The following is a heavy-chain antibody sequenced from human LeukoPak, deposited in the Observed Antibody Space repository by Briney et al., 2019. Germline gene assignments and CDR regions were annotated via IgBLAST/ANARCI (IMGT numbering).Heavy chain of an antibody. D-gene: IGHD3-22*01. CDR1: GGTFSSYA. CDR3: ARATHYYDSSAWDPDAFDI. J-gene: IGHJ3*02. V-gene: IGHV1-69*13. Sequence: SAKVSCKASGGTFSSYAISWVRQAPGQGLEWMGGIIPIFGTANYAQKFQGRVTITADESTSTAYMELSSLRSEDTAVYYCARATHYYDSSAWDPDAFDIWGQGTMVTVSS. CDR2: IIPIFGTA.